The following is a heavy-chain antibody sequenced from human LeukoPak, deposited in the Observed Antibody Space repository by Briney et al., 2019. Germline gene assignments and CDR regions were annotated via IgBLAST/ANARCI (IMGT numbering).Heavy chain of an antibody. CDR3: ARDSSSESFYYMDV. CDR1: GGIFSNYA. J-gene: IGHJ6*03. CDR2: IIPIFGTA. Sequence: ASVKVSCKASGGIFSNYAFSWVRQAPGQGLEWMGGIIPIFGTANYAQKFQGRVTIITDESTSTAYMELSSLRSEDTAIYYCARDSSSESFYYMDVWGKGTTVTVPS. D-gene: IGHD6-6*01. V-gene: IGHV1-69*05.